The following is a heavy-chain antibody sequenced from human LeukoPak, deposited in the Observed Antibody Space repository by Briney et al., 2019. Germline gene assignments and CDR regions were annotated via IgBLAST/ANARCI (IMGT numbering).Heavy chain of an antibody. CDR1: GFTVSSTY. D-gene: IGHD1-26*01. CDR2: IYSSGST. V-gene: IGHV3-53*01. Sequence: PGGSLRLSYAASGFTVSSTYISWVRQAPGQGLEWVSLIYSSGSTFFADSVQGRFTVSRDNSKNTLYLQMNSLRAEDTAMYYCARDSSSFPSYFCVWGQGTLVTVSS. CDR3: ARDSSSFPSYFCV. J-gene: IGHJ4*02.